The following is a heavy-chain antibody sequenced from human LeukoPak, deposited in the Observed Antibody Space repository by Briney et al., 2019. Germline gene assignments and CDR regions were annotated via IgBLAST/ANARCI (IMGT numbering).Heavy chain of an antibody. Sequence: GGSLRLSCAASGFTFSSYWMSWVRQAPGKGLEWVANIKQDGSEKYYVDSVKGRFTISRDNAKNSLYLQMNSLRAEDTAVYYCARESVGYYYYYMDVWGKGTTVTVSS. D-gene: IGHD3-10*01. CDR2: IKQDGSEK. V-gene: IGHV3-7*01. CDR1: GFTFSSYW. J-gene: IGHJ6*03. CDR3: ARESVGYYYYYMDV.